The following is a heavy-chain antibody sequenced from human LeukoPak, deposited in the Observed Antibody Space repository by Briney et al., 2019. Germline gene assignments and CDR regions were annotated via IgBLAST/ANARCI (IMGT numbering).Heavy chain of an antibody. V-gene: IGHV4-39*07. D-gene: IGHD3-10*01. Sequence: SETLSLTCTVSGGSISNYYWGWIRQPPGKGLEWIGSIYYSGSTYYNPSLKSRVTISVDTSKNQFSLKLSSVTAADTAVYYCARSPPYYYGSGSRKNWFDPWGQGTLVTVSS. CDR1: GGSISNYY. J-gene: IGHJ5*02. CDR2: IYYSGST. CDR3: ARSPPYYYGSGSRKNWFDP.